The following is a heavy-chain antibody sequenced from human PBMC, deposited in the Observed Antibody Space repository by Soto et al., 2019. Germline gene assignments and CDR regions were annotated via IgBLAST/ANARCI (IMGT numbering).Heavy chain of an antibody. CDR2: ISWNSGSI. CDR1: GFTFDDYA. V-gene: IGHV3-9*01. CDR3: AKPVVATIFSPSNWFDP. D-gene: IGHD5-12*01. Sequence: GGSLRLSCAASGFTFDDYAMHWVRQAPGKGLEWVSGISWNSGSIAYADSVKGRFTISRDNAKNSLYLQMNSLRAEDTAVYYCAKPVVATIFSPSNWFDPWCQGTLVTVSS. J-gene: IGHJ5*02.